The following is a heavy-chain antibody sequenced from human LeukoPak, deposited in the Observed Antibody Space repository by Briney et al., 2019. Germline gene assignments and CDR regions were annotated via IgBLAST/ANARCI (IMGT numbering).Heavy chain of an antibody. Sequence: GGSLRLSCAASGFTFSNAFMSWVRQAPGKGLEWVGNIDSRFGTGAVTYAAHVRGRFTISRDDAKNTLYVQMNSLKAEDTAVYYCTTNWSGLGGGQGTLVTVSS. CDR1: GFTFSNAF. V-gene: IGHV3-15*04. J-gene: IGHJ4*02. CDR2: IDSRFGTGAV. D-gene: IGHD3/OR15-3a*01. CDR3: TTNWSGLG.